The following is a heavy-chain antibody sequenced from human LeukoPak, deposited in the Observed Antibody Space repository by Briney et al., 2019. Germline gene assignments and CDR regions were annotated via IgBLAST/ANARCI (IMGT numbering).Heavy chain of an antibody. J-gene: IGHJ3*02. V-gene: IGHV4-61*02. CDR2: IYTSGST. D-gene: IGHD3-22*01. CDR1: GGSISSGSYY. Sequence: PSQTLSLTCTVSGGSISSGSYYWSWIRQPAGKGLEWIGRIYTSGSTNYNPSLKSRVTISVGTSKNQFSLKLSSVTAADTAVYYCASTSYDSRAFDIWGQGTMVTVSS. CDR3: ASTSYDSRAFDI.